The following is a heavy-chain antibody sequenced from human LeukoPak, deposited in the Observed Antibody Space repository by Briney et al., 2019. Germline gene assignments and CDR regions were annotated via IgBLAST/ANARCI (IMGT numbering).Heavy chain of an antibody. J-gene: IGHJ6*03. CDR3: AKDRATYYYYMDV. CDR1: GFTFSSYG. CDR2: IRYDGSNK. Sequence: GGSLRLSCAASGFTFSSYGMHWVRQAPGKGLEWVAFIRYDGSNKYYADSVKGRFTISRDNSKNTLYLQMNSLRAEDTAVYYCAKDRATYYYYMDVWGKGTTVTVSS. V-gene: IGHV3-30*02.